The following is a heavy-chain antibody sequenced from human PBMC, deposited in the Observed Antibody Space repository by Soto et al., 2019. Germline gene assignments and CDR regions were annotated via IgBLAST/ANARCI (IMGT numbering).Heavy chain of an antibody. V-gene: IGHV4-59*01. CDR2: AYYTGST. Sequence: SETLSLTCSVSGGSISGSYWSWIRQSPGKGLEWLGYAYYTGSTNYSPSLRSRVSISVDTSKNEFSLRLSSVTAADTAVYFCARSVAVPGAHIDYWGQGTQVTVSS. J-gene: IGHJ4*02. CDR1: GGSISGSY. D-gene: IGHD6-19*01. CDR3: ARSVAVPGAHIDY.